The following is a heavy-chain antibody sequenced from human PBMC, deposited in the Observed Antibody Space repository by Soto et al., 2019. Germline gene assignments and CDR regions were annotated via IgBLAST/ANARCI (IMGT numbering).Heavy chain of an antibody. J-gene: IGHJ4*02. D-gene: IGHD2-15*01. V-gene: IGHV1-18*01. Sequence: ASVNVSCKASGYTFSSYCISRVRQAPGQGLEWMGWISAYNGNTNYAQKLQGRVTMTTDTSTSTAYMELRSLRSDDTAVYYCAREVGLYGGFDYWGQGTLVTVSS. CDR2: ISAYNGNT. CDR3: AREVGLYGGFDY. CDR1: GYTFSSYC.